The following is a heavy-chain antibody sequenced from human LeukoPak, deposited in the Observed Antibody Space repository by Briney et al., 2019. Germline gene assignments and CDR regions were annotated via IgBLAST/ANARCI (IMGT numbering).Heavy chain of an antibody. D-gene: IGHD6-13*01. V-gene: IGHV1-2*02. CDR3: ARDDGYSSGWSPGLGC. CDR1: GYTFTVYY. CDR2: INPSGGST. J-gene: IGHJ4*02. Sequence: ASVKVSCKASGYTFTVYYMHWVRQAPGQGLELMGMINPSGGSTTYAPKFQGRVTMTRDTSISTAYMELSRLRSDDTAVYYCARDDGYSSGWSPGLGCWGQGTLVTVSS.